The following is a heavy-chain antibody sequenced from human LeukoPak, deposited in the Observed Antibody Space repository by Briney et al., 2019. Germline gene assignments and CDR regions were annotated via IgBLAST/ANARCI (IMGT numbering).Heavy chain of an antibody. Sequence: PSETLSLTCAVYGGSFSGYYWSWIRQPPGKGLEWLGEINHIGSTNYNPSLKSRVTISVDTPKNQFSLNLSSVTAADTAVYYCARDIPVVIGRANWFDSWGQGTLVTVSS. D-gene: IGHD2-21*01. V-gene: IGHV4-34*01. J-gene: IGHJ5*01. CDR3: ARDIPVVIGRANWFDS. CDR2: INHIGST. CDR1: GGSFSGYY.